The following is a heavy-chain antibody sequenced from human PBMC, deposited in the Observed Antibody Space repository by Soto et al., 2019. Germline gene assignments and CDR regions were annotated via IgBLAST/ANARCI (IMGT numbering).Heavy chain of an antibody. J-gene: IGHJ4*02. CDR2: IYSGGST. CDR3: ARPYIPHPGYPFDY. V-gene: IGHV3-66*02. Sequence: GGSLRLSCAASGFTVSSNYMSWVRQAPGKGLEWVSVIYSGGSTYYADSVKGRFTISRDNSKNTLYLQMNSLRAEDTAVYYCARPYIPHPGYPFDYWGQGTLVTVSS. D-gene: IGHD1-1*01. CDR1: GFTVSSNY.